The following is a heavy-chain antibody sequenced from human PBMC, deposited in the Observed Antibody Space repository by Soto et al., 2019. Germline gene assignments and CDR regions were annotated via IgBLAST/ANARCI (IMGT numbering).Heavy chain of an antibody. J-gene: IGHJ5*02. CDR1: GYTFTGYF. CDR3: ARGGGTIIGPLP. Sequence: QVQLMQSGAEMKKPGASVKVSCKASGYTFTGYFMHWVRQAPGQGLEWMGWINTNSGATKYAHKSQGRVTMTRDTSISTAYLGLSGLTSYYTAGYFCARGGGTIIGPLPWGQGTLVTVSS. CDR2: INTNSGAT. D-gene: IGHD5-12*01. V-gene: IGHV1-2*02.